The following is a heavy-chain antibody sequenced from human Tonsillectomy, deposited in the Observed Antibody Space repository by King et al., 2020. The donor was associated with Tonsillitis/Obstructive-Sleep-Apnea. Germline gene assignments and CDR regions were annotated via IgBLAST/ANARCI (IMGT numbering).Heavy chain of an antibody. Sequence: QLVQSGGGLVKPGGSLRLSCAASGFTFSSYSMHWVRQAPGKGLEWVSSISSSSDYIYYADSVKGRFTISRDNAKNSLYLQMNSLRAEDTAVYYCSRDQGTVIAYYYYGMDVWGKGTTVTVSS. CDR2: ISSSSDYI. CDR1: GFTFSSYS. J-gene: IGHJ6*04. D-gene: IGHD3-10*01. V-gene: IGHV3-21*01. CDR3: SRDQGTVIAYYYYGMDV.